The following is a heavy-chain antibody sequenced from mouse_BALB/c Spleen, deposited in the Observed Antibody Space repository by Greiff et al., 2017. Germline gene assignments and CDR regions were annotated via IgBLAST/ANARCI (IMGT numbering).Heavy chain of an antibody. V-gene: IGHV1-5*01. CDR2: IYPGNSDT. D-gene: IGHD2-4*01. CDR3: TRDYDYDAFAY. Sequence: VQLQQSGTVLARPGASVKMSCKASGYSFTSYWMHWVKQRPGQGLEWIGAIYPGNSDTSYNQKFKGKAKLTAVTSASTAYMELSSLTNEDSAVYYCTRDYDYDAFAYWGQGTLVTVSA. CDR1: GYSFTSYW. J-gene: IGHJ3*01.